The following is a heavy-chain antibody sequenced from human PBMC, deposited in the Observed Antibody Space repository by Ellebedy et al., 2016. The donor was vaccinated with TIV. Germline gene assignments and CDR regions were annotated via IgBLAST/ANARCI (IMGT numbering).Heavy chain of an antibody. J-gene: IGHJ4*02. D-gene: IGHD3-22*01. CDR3: VKLDSSGLYYGRLDY. CDR1: RFTVSSNY. V-gene: IGHV3-66*04. CDR2: IYSDGST. Sequence: GGSLRLSCAASRFTVSSNYMSWVRQAPGKGLEWVSLIYSDGSTYYADSVKGRFTISRDNSKNALYLQMNSLRVEDTAVYYCVKLDSSGLYYGRLDYWGQGTLVTVSS.